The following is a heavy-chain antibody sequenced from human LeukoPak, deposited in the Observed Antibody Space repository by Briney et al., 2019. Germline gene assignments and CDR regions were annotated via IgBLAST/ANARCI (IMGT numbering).Heavy chain of an antibody. CDR1: GYTFTTYW. D-gene: IGHD3-22*01. V-gene: IGHV5-51*01. CDR2: IYPGDSDT. J-gene: IGHJ4*02. Sequence: GESLKISCKGSGYTFTTYWIGWVRQMPGIGLEWMGIIYPGDSDTRYSPSFQGQVTISADKSISTAYLQWSSLKASDTAMYYCARLLSYYDSSGYTTGYFDYWGQGTLVTVSS. CDR3: ARLLSYYDSSGYTTGYFDY.